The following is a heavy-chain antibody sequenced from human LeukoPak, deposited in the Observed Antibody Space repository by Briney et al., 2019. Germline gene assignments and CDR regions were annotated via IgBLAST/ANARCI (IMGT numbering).Heavy chain of an antibody. Sequence: PGGSLRLSCAASGFTFSSYEMNWVRQAPGKGLEWVSYISSSGSNIYYADSVKGRFTISRDNAKNSLYLQMNSLRAEDTAVYYCAVLALRYFDWGQGTLVTVSS. D-gene: IGHD3-9*01. CDR1: GFTFSSYE. CDR3: AVLALRYFD. V-gene: IGHV3-48*03. CDR2: ISSSGSNI. J-gene: IGHJ4*02.